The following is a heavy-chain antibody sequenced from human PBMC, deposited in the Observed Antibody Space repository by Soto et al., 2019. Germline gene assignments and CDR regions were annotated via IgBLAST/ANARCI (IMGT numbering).Heavy chain of an antibody. CDR3: AHSAMRVHSGGWYNEYWYFDL. V-gene: IGHV2-5*02. D-gene: IGHD6-19*01. CDR1: GVSLSTSGVG. CDR2: VYWDDDK. J-gene: IGHJ2*01. Sequence: QITLKESGPTLVKPTQTLTLTCTFSGVSLSTSGVGVGGIRQPPGKALEGLALVYWDDDKRYSPSLKSRLTITKEASINQVVSTMTNMDPVDTATYYCAHSAMRVHSGGWYNEYWYFDLWGRGPLVTVSS.